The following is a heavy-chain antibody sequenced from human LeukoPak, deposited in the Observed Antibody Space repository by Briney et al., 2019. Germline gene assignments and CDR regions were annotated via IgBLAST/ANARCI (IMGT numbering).Heavy chain of an antibody. CDR3: ARGGSSGYYSYDAFDI. Sequence: GGSLRLSCAASGFTFSSYSMNWVRQAPGKGLEWVSSISSSSSYIYYADSVKGRFTISRDNAKNSLYLQMNSLRAEDTAVYYCARGGSSGYYSYDAFDIWGQGTMVTVSS. CDR1: GFTFSSYS. V-gene: IGHV3-21*01. CDR2: ISSSSSYI. D-gene: IGHD3-22*01. J-gene: IGHJ3*02.